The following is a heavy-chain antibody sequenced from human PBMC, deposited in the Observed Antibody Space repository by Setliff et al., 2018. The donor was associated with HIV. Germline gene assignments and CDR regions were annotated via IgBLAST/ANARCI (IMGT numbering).Heavy chain of an antibody. CDR1: GGSMSGYY. CDR3: ARDPGYTYGSTFHFDD. J-gene: IGHJ4*02. CDR2: IYSGGST. D-gene: IGHD5-18*01. V-gene: IGHV4-4*07. Sequence: PSETLSLTCTVSGGSMSGYYWNWIRQPAGKGLEWIGRIYSGGSTNHNPSLKSRVTMSVDTSKYQFPLSLSSVTAADTAVYFCARDPGYTYGSTFHFDDWGQGTLVTVSS.